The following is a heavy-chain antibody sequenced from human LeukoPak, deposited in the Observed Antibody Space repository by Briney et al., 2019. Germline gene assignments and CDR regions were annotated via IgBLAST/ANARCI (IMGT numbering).Heavy chain of an antibody. J-gene: IGHJ1*01. V-gene: IGHV3-7*01. CDR3: TRLQSYFNS. D-gene: IGHD2/OR15-2a*01. CDR2: ISQDGGES. CDR1: GFNSNTYW. Sequence: GGSLRLSSAASGFNSNTYWMAWVRKAPPGKGLERVASISQDGGESYYADSVRGRFTISRDNAKNTLYLQMNSLRAEDTTMYYGTRLQSYFNSWGQGTLVTVSS.